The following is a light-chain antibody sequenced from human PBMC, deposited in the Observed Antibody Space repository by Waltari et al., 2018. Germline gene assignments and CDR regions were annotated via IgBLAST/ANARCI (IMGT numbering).Light chain of an antibody. CDR2: EVR. CDR1: SSDAGGYNS. J-gene: IGLJ2*01. CDR3: SSYTSSSTLV. V-gene: IGLV2-14*01. Sequence: QSALTQPASVSGSPGQSITISCAGTSSDAGGYNSVSWYQQHPDKAPQLVIYEVRHRPPGVSSRFSGSKSGNTASLTISGLRAEDEADYYCSSYTSSSTLVFGGGTKVTVL.